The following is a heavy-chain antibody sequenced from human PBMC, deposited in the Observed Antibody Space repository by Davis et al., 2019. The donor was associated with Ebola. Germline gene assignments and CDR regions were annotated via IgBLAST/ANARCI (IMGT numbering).Heavy chain of an antibody. D-gene: IGHD3-10*01. J-gene: IGHJ5*02. CDR3: ARESGSGNSNWFDP. CDR1: GFSLSTSGMG. CDR2: IYHSGST. V-gene: IGHV4-30-2*01. Sequence: LVTPTETLTLTCTFSGFSLSTSGMGVTWIRQPPGKGLEWIAYIYHSGSTHYNPSLRSRVTISIDRSKNQFSLKLTSVTAADTAMYYCARESGSGNSNWFDPWGQGTLVTVSS.